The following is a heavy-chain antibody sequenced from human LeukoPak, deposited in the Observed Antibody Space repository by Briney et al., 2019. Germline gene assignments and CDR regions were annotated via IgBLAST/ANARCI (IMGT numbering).Heavy chain of an antibody. CDR2: VNPNSGRT. CDR3: ARTRFIGGSGVDY. CDR1: GYTLTGYY. Sequence: ASVKVSCKASGYTLTGYYMHGVRQAPGQGLEWMGWVNPNSGRTHYAQKFLGRVTMTRDTSINTAYMELRTLNSDDTAVFYCARTRFIGGSGVDYWGQGTLVTVSS. J-gene: IGHJ4*02. V-gene: IGHV1-2*02. D-gene: IGHD3-10*01.